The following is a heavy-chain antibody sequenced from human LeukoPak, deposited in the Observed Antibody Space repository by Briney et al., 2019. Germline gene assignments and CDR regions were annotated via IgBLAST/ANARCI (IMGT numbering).Heavy chain of an antibody. CDR1: GGSISSYY. V-gene: IGHV4-59*01. CDR3: ARGGSWSYYYDSSGWYFDY. CDR2: IYYSGST. J-gene: IGHJ4*02. Sequence: PKTLSLTCTVSGGSISSYYWSWIRQPPGKGLEWIGYIYYSGSTNYNPSLESRVTISVDTSKNQFSLKLSSVTAADTAVYYCARGGSWSYYYDSSGWYFDYWGQGTLVTVSS. D-gene: IGHD3-22*01.